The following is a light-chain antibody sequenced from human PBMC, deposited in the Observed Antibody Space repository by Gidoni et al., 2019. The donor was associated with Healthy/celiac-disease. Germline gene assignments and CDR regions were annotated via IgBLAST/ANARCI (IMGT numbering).Light chain of an antibody. CDR1: QGISNY. J-gene: IGKJ3*01. CDR2: AAS. V-gene: IGKV1-27*01. Sequence: DIQMTQSPSSLSASVGDRVTITCRASQGISNYLAWYQQKPGKVPKLLIYAASTLQSGVPSRCSGSGSGTNFTLTISSLQPEDVATYYCQKYNGAPRVTFGPGTKVDIK. CDR3: QKYNGAPRVT.